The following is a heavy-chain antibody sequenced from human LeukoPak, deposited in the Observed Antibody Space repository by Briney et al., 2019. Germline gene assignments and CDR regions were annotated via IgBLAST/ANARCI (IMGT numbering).Heavy chain of an antibody. D-gene: IGHD6-13*01. CDR1: GGSISSSTW. J-gene: IGHJ4*02. Sequence: SETLSLTCAVSGGSISSSTWWSWVRQPPGKGLEWIGEIYHSGSTNYNPSLKSRVTISVDKSKNQFSLKLSSVTAADTAVYYCARAGYSSSWYGKGADYWGQGTLVTVSS. CDR3: ARAGYSSSWYGKGADY. CDR2: IYHSGST. V-gene: IGHV4-4*02.